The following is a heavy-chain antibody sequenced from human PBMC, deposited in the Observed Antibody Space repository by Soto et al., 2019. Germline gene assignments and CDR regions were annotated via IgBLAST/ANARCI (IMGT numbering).Heavy chain of an antibody. CDR3: TRDWEITVSTWSFGGF. V-gene: IGHV1-69*02. Sequence: QVQLVQSGAEVKKPGSSVKVSCKASGGTFSPYTINWVRQAPGQGLEWMGRIIPFHGVTNYAQKFQARVTIIADKSTSTAYMELSGLRFEATAMYYCTRDWEITVSTWSFGGFWGRGALVTVSS. CDR1: GGTFSPYT. J-gene: IGHJ4*02. CDR2: IIPFHGVT. D-gene: IGHD3-10*01.